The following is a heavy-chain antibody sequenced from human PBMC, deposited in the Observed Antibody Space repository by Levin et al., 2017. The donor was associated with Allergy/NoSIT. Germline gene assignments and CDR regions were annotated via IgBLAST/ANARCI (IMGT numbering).Heavy chain of an antibody. V-gene: IGHV3-30*03. D-gene: IGHD6-13*01. J-gene: IGHJ4*02. CDR1: GFTLSTSG. Sequence: GGSLRLSCTSSGFTLSTSGRHWVRQIPGKGLEWLGAISLDGGIAYYADSVKGRFTISRDSSKTTLYLQMNSLTPEDTALYYCATESAYSSSWLPEYWGQGTLVTVSS. CDR3: ATESAYSSSWLPEY. CDR2: ISLDGGIA.